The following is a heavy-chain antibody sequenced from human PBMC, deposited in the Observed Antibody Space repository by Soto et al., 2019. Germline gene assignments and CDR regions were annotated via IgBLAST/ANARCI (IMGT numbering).Heavy chain of an antibody. D-gene: IGHD5-18*01. CDR1: GYSFSDYG. Sequence: QVQLVQSGPEVKKPGASVKVSCKASGYSFSDYGVTWVRQSPGQGLQWVGWISAYNDDRNYAQNFQDRITMTTDTSTSTAYVELRSLRSDDTAVYFCGRARSAAMVTSDYWGQGTLVTVSS. CDR3: GRARSAAMVTSDY. CDR2: ISAYNDDR. V-gene: IGHV1-18*01. J-gene: IGHJ4*02.